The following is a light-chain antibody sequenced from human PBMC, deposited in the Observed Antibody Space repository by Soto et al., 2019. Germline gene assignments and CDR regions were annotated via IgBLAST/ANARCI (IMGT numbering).Light chain of an antibody. CDR2: GAS. V-gene: IGKV3-20*01. CDR3: QQYGSSPWT. J-gene: IGKJ1*01. Sequence: EIVLTQSPGTLSLSPGERATLSCRASQSVSSSFLAWYQQKPGQAPRLPIYGASSRATGIPDRFSGSGSGTDFTLTISRLEPEDFALYYCQQYGSSPWTFAQGTRVEIK. CDR1: QSVSSSF.